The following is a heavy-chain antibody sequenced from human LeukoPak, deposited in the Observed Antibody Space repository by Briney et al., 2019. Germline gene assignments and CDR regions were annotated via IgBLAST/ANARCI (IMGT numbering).Heavy chain of an antibody. V-gene: IGHV4-59*01. Sequence: SETLSLTCTVSGGSISSYSWSWIRQPPGKGLEWIGYIYYSGSTNYNPSLKSRVTISVDTSKNQFSLKLSSVTAADTAVYYCARDPGRDGYNYAFDYWGQGTLVTVSS. CDR3: ARDPGRDGYNYAFDY. CDR1: GGSISSYS. J-gene: IGHJ4*02. CDR2: IYYSGST. D-gene: IGHD5-24*01.